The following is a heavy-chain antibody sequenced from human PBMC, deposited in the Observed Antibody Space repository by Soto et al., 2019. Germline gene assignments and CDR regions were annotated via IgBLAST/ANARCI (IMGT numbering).Heavy chain of an antibody. D-gene: IGHD3-3*01. CDR2: ISAYNGNT. J-gene: IGHJ4*02. CDR1: GYTFTSYG. Sequence: ASVKVSCKASGYTFTSYGISWVRQAPGQGLEWMGWISAYNGNTNYAQKLQGRVTMTTDTSTSTAYMELRSLRSDDTAVYYCARGNYGFWSGYSGFDYWGQGTLVTVSS. CDR3: ARGNYGFWSGYSGFDY. V-gene: IGHV1-18*01.